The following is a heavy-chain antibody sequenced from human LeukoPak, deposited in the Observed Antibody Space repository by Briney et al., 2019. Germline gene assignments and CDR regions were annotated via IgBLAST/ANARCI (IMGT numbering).Heavy chain of an antibody. D-gene: IGHD6-13*01. J-gene: IGHJ4*02. CDR2: ISAYNGNT. V-gene: IGHV1-18*01. CDR3: ARDGGGSSWYTY. Sequence: ASVKVSCKASGYTFTSYGISWVRQAPGQGLEWMGWISAYNGNTNYAQKLQGRVTMTRDTSTSTVYMELSSLRSEDTAVYYCARDGGGSSWYTYWGQGTLVTVSS. CDR1: GYTFTSYG.